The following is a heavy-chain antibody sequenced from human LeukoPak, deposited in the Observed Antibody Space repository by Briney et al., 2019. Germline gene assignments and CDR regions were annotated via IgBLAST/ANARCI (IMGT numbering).Heavy chain of an antibody. CDR3: ARHGGGYSYYYCYYYMDV. V-gene: IGHV4-59*08. Sequence: SETLSLTCTVSGGSISRYYWRWIRQPPGKGLEWIGYISYNGSTNYNPSLRSRVTISVDTSKNQFSLKLSSVTAADTPVYDCARHGGGYSYYYCYYYMDVWGKGTTVTVSS. CDR1: GGSISRYY. CDR2: ISYNGST. D-gene: IGHD4-23*01. J-gene: IGHJ6*03.